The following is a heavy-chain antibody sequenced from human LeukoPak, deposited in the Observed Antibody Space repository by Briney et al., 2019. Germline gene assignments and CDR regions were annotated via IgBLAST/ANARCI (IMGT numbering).Heavy chain of an antibody. V-gene: IGHV3-23*01. CDR1: GFTFSSYA. Sequence: GGSLRLSCAASGFTFSSYAMSWVRQAPGKGLEWVSAISGSGGSTYYADSVKGRFTISRDNAKNSLYLQMNNLRAEDTAVYYCAREPQEGFDYWGQGTLVTISS. CDR3: AREPQEGFDY. J-gene: IGHJ4*02. CDR2: ISGSGGST.